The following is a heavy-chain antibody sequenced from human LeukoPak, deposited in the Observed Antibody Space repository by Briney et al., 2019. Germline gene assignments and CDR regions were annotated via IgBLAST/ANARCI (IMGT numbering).Heavy chain of an antibody. V-gene: IGHV4-61*02. J-gene: IGHJ4*02. CDR2: IYTSGST. D-gene: IGHD2-2*02. CDR3: ARGLLDRTSRRIDY. Sequence: SETLSLTCTVSGGSISSGSYYWSWIRQPAGKGLEWIGRIYTSGSTNYNPSLKSRVTISVDTSKNQFSLKLSSVTAADTAVYYCARGLLDRTSRRIDYWGQGTLVTVSS. CDR1: GGSISSGSYY.